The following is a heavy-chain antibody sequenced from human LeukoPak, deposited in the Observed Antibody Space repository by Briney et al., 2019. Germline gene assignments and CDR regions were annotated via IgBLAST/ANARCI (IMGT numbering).Heavy chain of an antibody. J-gene: IGHJ4*02. V-gene: IGHV3-33*01. CDR2: IWYDGSNK. CDR3: ARHYYDSSGTSFDS. D-gene: IGHD3-22*01. Sequence: GGSLRLSCAASGFTFSSYGMHWVRQAPGKGLEWVAVIWYDGSNKYYADSVKGRFTISRDNSKNSLYLQMNSLRVEDTAVYYCARHYYDSSGTSFDSWGQGTLVTVSS. CDR1: GFTFSSYG.